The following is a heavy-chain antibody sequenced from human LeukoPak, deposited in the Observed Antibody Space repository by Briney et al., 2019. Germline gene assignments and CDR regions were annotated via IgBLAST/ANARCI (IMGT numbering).Heavy chain of an antibody. CDR1: GFTFSDYY. CDR3: AKVLSGWYLVY. D-gene: IGHD6-19*01. Sequence: PGGSLRLSCAASGFTFSDYYMSWIRQAPGKGLEWVSAISGSGGSTYYADSVKGRFTISRDNSKNTLYLQMNSLRAEDTAVYYCAKVLSGWYLVYWGQGTLVTVSS. J-gene: IGHJ4*02. CDR2: ISGSGGST. V-gene: IGHV3-23*01.